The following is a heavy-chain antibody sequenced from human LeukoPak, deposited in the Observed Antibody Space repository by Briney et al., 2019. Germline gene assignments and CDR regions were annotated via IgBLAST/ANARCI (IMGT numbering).Heavy chain of an antibody. CDR2: ISGSGGST. V-gene: IGHV3-23*01. Sequence: GGSLRLSCAASGFTFSSYGMSWVRQAPGKGLEWVSAISGSGGSTYYADSVKGRFTISRDNSKNTLYLQMNSLRAEDTAVYYCAKVGCSSTSCYYYYYYMDVWGKGTTVTISS. D-gene: IGHD2-2*01. CDR3: AKVGCSSTSCYYYYYYMDV. J-gene: IGHJ6*03. CDR1: GFTFSSYG.